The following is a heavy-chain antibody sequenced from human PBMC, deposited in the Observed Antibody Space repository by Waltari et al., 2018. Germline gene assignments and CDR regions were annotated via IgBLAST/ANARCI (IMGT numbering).Heavy chain of an antibody. D-gene: IGHD6-13*01. V-gene: IGHV1-24*01. Sequence: QVQLVQSGAEVKKPGASVKVSCKVSGYTLTELSMHWVRQAPGKGLEWMGVVVPEDGETSYAMKFQGRVTMTEDTSTDTAYMELSSLGSEDTAVYYCATELGSAAGTFWGQGTLVTVSS. CDR1: GYTLTELS. CDR3: ATELGSAAGTF. CDR2: VVPEDGET. J-gene: IGHJ4*02.